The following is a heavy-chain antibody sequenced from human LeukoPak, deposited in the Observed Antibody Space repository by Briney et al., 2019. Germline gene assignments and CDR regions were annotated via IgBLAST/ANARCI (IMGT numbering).Heavy chain of an antibody. CDR3: ARVWSSGYTKDY. D-gene: IGHD3-22*01. CDR1: GFTFSSYS. CDR2: ISSSSSTI. V-gene: IGHV3-48*04. J-gene: IGHJ4*02. Sequence: GSLRLSCAASGFTFSSYSIDWVRQAPGKGLEWLSYISSSSSTIYYADSVKGRFTISRDNAKNSGYLQMNSLRAEDTAVYYWARVWSSGYTKDYWGQGTLVTVSS.